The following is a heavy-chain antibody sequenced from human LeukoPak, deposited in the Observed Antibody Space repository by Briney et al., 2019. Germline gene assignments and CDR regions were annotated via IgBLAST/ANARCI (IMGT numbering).Heavy chain of an antibody. CDR3: ARLHVLPRGVGWYYYYGMDV. V-gene: IGHV3-53*04. CDR1: GFTVSSNY. J-gene: IGHJ6*02. D-gene: IGHD3-10*01. CDR2: IYSGGST. Sequence: GGSLRLSCAASGFTVSSNYMSWVRQAPGKGLEWVSVIYSGGSTYYADSVKGRFTISRHNSKDTLYLQMNSLRAEDTAVYYCARLHVLPRGVGWYYYYGMDVWGQGTLVTVSS.